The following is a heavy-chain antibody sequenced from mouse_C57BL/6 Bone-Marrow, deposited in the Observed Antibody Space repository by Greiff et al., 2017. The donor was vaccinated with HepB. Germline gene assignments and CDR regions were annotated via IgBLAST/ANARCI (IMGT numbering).Heavy chain of an antibody. CDR3: AIFGGLRRGFAY. Sequence: QVQLQQPGAELVKPGASVKVSCKASGYTFTSYWMHWVKQRPGQGLEWIGRIHPSDSDTNYNQKFKGKATLTVDKSSSTAYMQLSSLTSEDSVVYYCAIFGGLRRGFAYWGQGTLVTVSA. CDR1: GYTFTSYW. V-gene: IGHV1-74*01. CDR2: IHPSDSDT. J-gene: IGHJ3*01. D-gene: IGHD2-4*01.